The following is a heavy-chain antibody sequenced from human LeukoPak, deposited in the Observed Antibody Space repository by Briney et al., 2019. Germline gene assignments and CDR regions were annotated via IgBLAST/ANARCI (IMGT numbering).Heavy chain of an antibody. V-gene: IGHV3-21*01. Sequence: PGGSLRLSCAASGFTFSSYSMNWVRQATGRGLKGVSSISSSSSYIYYADSVKGRFTISRDNAKNSLYLQMNSLRAEDTAVYYCARDYGSGSYHFDYWGQGTLVTVSS. J-gene: IGHJ4*02. CDR1: GFTFSSYS. CDR3: ARDYGSGSYHFDY. D-gene: IGHD3-10*01. CDR2: ISSSSSYI.